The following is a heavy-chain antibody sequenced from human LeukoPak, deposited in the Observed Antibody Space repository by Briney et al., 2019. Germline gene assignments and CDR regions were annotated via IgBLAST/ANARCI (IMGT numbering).Heavy chain of an antibody. D-gene: IGHD3-9*01. CDR2: INHSGST. V-gene: IGHV4-34*01. CDR1: GGSFSGYY. J-gene: IGHJ6*02. Sequence: SETLSLTCAVYGGSFSGYYWSWIRQPPGKGLEWIGEINHSGSTNYNPSLKSRVTISVDTSKNQFSLKLSSVTAADTAVYYCARGYYDTPHYGMDVWGQGTTVTVSS. CDR3: ARGYYDTPHYGMDV.